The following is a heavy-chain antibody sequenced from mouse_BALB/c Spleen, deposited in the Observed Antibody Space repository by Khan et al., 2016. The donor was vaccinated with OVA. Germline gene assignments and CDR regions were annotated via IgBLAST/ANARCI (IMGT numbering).Heavy chain of an antibody. CDR3: ATFSHGNFFYYVLDY. V-gene: IGHV2-3*01. CDR1: GFSLTNNG. Sequence: QVQLKESGPGLVAPSQSLSITCTVSGFSLTNNGVSWVRQPPGKGLEWLGVVWGDGSTNYHSALISRLSISKDNSKSRVFLKLNSLQTADTATYYSATFSHGNFFYYVLDYWGQGTPVTVSS. J-gene: IGHJ4*01. CDR2: VWGDGST. D-gene: IGHD2-1*01.